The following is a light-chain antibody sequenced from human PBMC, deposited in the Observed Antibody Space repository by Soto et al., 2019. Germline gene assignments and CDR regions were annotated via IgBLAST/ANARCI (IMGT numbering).Light chain of an antibody. Sequence: QAVVTQPPSVSGAPGQRVTISCTGSSSNIGAGFDVHWYQQLPGTAPKLLIYRSYNRPSGVPDRFSGSKSGTSASLAFTGLQAEDEADYYCQSYDSSLSGVVFDGGTKLTVL. CDR3: QSYDSSLSGVV. CDR2: RSY. V-gene: IGLV1-40*01. CDR1: SSNIGAGFD. J-gene: IGLJ2*01.